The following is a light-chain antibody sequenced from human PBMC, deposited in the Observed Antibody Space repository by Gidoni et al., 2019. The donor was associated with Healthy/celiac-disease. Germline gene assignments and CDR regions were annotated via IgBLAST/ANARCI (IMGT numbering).Light chain of an antibody. CDR1: QDISNY. CDR3: QQYDNLPYT. CDR2: DAS. Sequence: DLQMTQSPSYLSASVGDRVTITCQASQDISNYLNWYHQKPGKAPKLLIYDASNLETGVPSRFSGSGSGTDFTFTISSLQPEDIATYYCQQYDNLPYTFGQGTKLEIK. J-gene: IGKJ2*01. V-gene: IGKV1-33*01.